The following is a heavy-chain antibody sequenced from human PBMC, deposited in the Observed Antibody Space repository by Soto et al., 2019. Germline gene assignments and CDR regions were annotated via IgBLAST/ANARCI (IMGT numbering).Heavy chain of an antibody. D-gene: IGHD2-2*02. Sequence: KASETLSLTCTVSGGSISRSTYYWGWIRPPPGKGLEWIGSIYYSGSTYYRPSLKSRVTISVDTSKNQFSLKLSSVTAADTAVYYCARQVPAAIRLGWFDPWGQGTLVTVSS. J-gene: IGHJ5*02. CDR2: IYYSGST. CDR3: ARQVPAAIRLGWFDP. CDR1: GGSISRSTYY. V-gene: IGHV4-39*01.